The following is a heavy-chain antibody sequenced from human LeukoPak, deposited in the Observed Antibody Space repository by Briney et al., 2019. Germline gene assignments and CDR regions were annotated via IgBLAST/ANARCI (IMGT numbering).Heavy chain of an antibody. CDR3: ARGVFAVAGINYFDY. CDR2: ISSSRSYI. J-gene: IGHJ4*02. V-gene: IGHV3-21*01. Sequence: GGSLRLSCAASGFTFSSYSMNWVRQAPGKGLEWVSSISSSRSYIYYADSVKGRFTISRDNAKNSLYLQMNSLRAEDAAVYYCARGVFAVAGINYFDYWGQGTLVTVSS. D-gene: IGHD6-19*01. CDR1: GFTFSSYS.